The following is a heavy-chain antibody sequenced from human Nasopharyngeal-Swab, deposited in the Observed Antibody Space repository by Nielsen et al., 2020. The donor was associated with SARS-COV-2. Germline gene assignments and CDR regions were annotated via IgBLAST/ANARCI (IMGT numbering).Heavy chain of an antibody. CDR3: ATGRVTTFFSWFDP. J-gene: IGHJ5*02. CDR1: GYTLTELY. CDR2: FDPEDGET. D-gene: IGHD4-17*01. V-gene: IGHV1-24*01. Sequence: SVKVSCKVSGYTLTELYMHWVRQAPGKGLEWMGGFDPEDGETIYAQKFQGRVTMTEDTSTDTAYMELSSLRSEDTAVYYCATGRVTTFFSWFDPWGQGTLVTVSS.